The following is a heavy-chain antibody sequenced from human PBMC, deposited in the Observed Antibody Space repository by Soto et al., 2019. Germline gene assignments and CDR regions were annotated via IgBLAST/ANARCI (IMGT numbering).Heavy chain of an antibody. Sequence: QLQLQESGPGLVKPSETLSLTCTVSGGSISSSSYYWGWIRQPPGKGLEWIGSIYYSASPYYNPALKSRVTISVDTSKNQFSLKLSSVTAADTAVYYCARLGAFYSSSWNYYYYGMDVWGQGTTVTVSS. D-gene: IGHD6-13*01. CDR1: GGSISSSSYY. CDR3: ARLGAFYSSSWNYYYYGMDV. CDR2: IYYSASP. J-gene: IGHJ6*02. V-gene: IGHV4-39*01.